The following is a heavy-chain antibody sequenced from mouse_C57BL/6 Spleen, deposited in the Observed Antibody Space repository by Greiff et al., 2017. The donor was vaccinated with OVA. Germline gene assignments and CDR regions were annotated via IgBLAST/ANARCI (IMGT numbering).Heavy chain of an antibody. Sequence: QVHVKQPGAELVRPGSSVKLSCKASGYTFTSYWMHWVKQRPIQGLEWIGNIDPSDSETHYNQKFKDKATLTVDKSSSTAYMQLSSLTSEDSAVYYCARRIYYYGSSPYWYFDVWGTGTTVTVSS. CDR3: ARRIYYYGSSPYWYFDV. D-gene: IGHD1-1*01. CDR2: IDPSDSET. J-gene: IGHJ1*03. V-gene: IGHV1-52*01. CDR1: GYTFTSYW.